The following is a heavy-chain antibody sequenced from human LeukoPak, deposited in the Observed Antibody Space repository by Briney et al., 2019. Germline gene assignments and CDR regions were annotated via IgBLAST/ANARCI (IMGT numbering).Heavy chain of an antibody. CDR1: GGSISSGGYY. J-gene: IGHJ4*02. Sequence: SQTLSLTCTVSGGSISSGGYYWSRIRQHPGKGLEWIGYIYYSGSTYYNPSLKSRVTISVDTSKNQFSLKLSSVTAADTAVYYCARESWDCSSTSCYGGFDYWGQGTLVTVSS. D-gene: IGHD2-2*01. V-gene: IGHV4-31*03. CDR3: ARESWDCSSTSCYGGFDY. CDR2: IYYSGST.